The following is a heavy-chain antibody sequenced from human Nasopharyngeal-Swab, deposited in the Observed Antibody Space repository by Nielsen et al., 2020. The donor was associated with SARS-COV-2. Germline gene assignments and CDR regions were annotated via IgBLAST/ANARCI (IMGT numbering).Heavy chain of an antibody. CDR1: GYTFTSYD. CDR3: ARGFIVATIFHYYYYMDV. CDR2: MNPNSGNT. J-gene: IGHJ6*03. V-gene: IGHV1-8*01. D-gene: IGHD5-12*01. Sequence: ASVKVSCKASGYTFTSYDINWERQATGQGLEWMGWMNPNSGNTGYAQKFQGRVTMTRNTSISTAYMELSSLRSEDTAVYYCARGFIVATIFHYYYYMDVWGKGTTVTFSS.